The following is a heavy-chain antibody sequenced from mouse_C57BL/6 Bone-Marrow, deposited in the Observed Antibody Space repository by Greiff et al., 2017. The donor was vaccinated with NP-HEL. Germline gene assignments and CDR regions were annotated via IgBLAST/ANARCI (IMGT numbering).Heavy chain of an antibody. J-gene: IGHJ4*01. V-gene: IGHV1-39*01. CDR1: GYSFTDYN. CDR3: ARNCGSSYDYAMEY. CDR2: INPNYGTT. D-gene: IGHD1-1*01. Sequence: EVQLQQSGPELVKPGASVKISCKASGYSFTDYNMNWVKQSNGKSLEWIGVINPNYGTTSYNQKFKGKATLTVDQSSSTAYMQLNSLTSEDSAVYYGARNCGSSYDYAMEYWGQGTSVTVSS.